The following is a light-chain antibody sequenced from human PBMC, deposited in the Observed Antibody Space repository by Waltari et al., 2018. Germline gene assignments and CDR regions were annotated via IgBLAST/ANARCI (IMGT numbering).Light chain of an antibody. CDR2: KVS. V-gene: IGKV2-30*02. CDR1: QSLVHSDGNTY. CDR3: MQATHWPALT. Sequence: DVVMTQSPLCLPVTLGQPASISCRSSQSLVHSDGNTYLNWFHQRPGKSPRRLIYKVSNRDSGVPDRFSGSGSGTDFTLKISRVEAEDVVVYYCMQATHWPALTFGGGTKVEIK. J-gene: IGKJ4*01.